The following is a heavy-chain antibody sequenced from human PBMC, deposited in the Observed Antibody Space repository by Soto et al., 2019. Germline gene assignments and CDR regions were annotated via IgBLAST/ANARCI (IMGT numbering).Heavy chain of an antibody. D-gene: IGHD2-2*02. CDR1: GFSLSTSGVG. V-gene: IGHV2-5*02. CDR2: IYWDDDK. Sequence: SGPTLVKPTQTLTLTCTFSGFSLSTSGVGVGWIRQPPGKALEWLALIYWDDDKRNSPSLKSRLTITKDTSKNQVVLTMTNMDPVDTATYYCAHIRPYCSSTSCYKESFDYWGQGTLVTVSS. CDR3: AHIRPYCSSTSCYKESFDY. J-gene: IGHJ4*02.